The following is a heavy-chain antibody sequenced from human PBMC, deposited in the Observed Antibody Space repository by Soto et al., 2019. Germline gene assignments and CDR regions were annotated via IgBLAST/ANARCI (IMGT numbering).Heavy chain of an antibody. CDR2: MNPNSGNT. CDR1: GYTFTSYD. D-gene: IGHD1-20*01. V-gene: IGHV1-8*01. CDR3: ARLDLDLYNHVTYYYGMDV. J-gene: IGHJ6*02. Sequence: ASVKVSCKASGYTFTSYDINWVRQATGQGLEWMGWMNPNSGNTGYAQKFQGRVTMTRNTSISTAYMELSSLRSEDTAVYYCARLDLDLYNHVTYYYGMDVCGQLTTVPVSS.